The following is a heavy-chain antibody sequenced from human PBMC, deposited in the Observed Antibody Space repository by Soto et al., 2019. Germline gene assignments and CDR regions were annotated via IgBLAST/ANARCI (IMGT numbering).Heavy chain of an antibody. V-gene: IGHV3-21*01. CDR1: GFTFSSYS. Sequence: PGGSLRLPCAASGFTFSSYSMNWVRQAPGKGRGWVSSISSSSSYIYYADSVKGRLTISRDNAKNSLYLQMNSLRAEDTAVYYCARSRPNFDYWGQGTLVNVSS. J-gene: IGHJ4*02. CDR2: ISSSSSYI. CDR3: ARSRPNFDY.